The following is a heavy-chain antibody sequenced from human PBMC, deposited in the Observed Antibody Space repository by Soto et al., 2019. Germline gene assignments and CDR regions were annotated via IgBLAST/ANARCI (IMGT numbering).Heavy chain of an antibody. CDR2: IYYSGST. Sequence: SETLSLTCTVSGGSISSYYWSWTRQPPGKGLEWIGYIYYSGSTNYNPSLKSRVTISVDTSKNQFSLKLSSVTAADTAVYYCARDGLFGVVNYPGEDDAFDIWGQGTMVTVSS. D-gene: IGHD3-3*01. J-gene: IGHJ3*02. CDR1: GGSISSYY. V-gene: IGHV4-59*01. CDR3: ARDGLFGVVNYPGEDDAFDI.